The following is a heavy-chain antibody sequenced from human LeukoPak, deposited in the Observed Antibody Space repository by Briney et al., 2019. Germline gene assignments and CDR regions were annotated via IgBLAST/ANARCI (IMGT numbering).Heavy chain of an antibody. J-gene: IGHJ4*02. CDR1: GGSFSSYC. CDR3: ARVLVSDYGDYFDF. V-gene: IGHV4-59*01. Sequence: PSETLSLTCTVSGGSFSSYCWSWIRQPPGKGLEWIGYIYYSGNTNYNPSLKSRVTISIDTSKNQFSLKVSSVTAADTAVYFCARVLVSDYGDYFDFWAQGTLVTVSS. CDR2: IYYSGNT. D-gene: IGHD4-17*01.